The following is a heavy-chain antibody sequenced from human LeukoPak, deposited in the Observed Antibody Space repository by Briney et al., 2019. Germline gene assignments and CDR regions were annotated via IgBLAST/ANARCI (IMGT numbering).Heavy chain of an antibody. CDR3: AELSITMIGGV. D-gene: IGHD3-10*02. CDR1: GFTFSSYE. Sequence: GGSLRLSCAASGFTFSSYEMNWVRQAPGKGLEWVSYISSSGSTIYYADSVKGRFTISRDNAKNSLYLQMNSLRAEDTAVYYCAELSITMIGGVGGKGTTVTISS. V-gene: IGHV3-48*03. J-gene: IGHJ6*04. CDR2: ISSSGSTI.